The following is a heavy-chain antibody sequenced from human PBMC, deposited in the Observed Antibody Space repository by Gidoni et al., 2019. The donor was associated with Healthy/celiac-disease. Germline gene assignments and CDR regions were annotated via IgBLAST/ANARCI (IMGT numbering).Heavy chain of an antibody. V-gene: IGHV3-30*18. CDR3: AKSLDVGNYYYYGMDV. Sequence: QVQLVESGGGVVQPGRSLRLSCAASGFTFSSYGMHWVRQAPGKGLEWVAVISYDGSNKYYADSVKGRFTISRDNSKNTLYLQMNSLRAEDTAVYYCAKSLDVGNYYYYGMDVWGQGTTVTVSS. CDR2: ISYDGSNK. CDR1: GFTFSSYG. J-gene: IGHJ6*02.